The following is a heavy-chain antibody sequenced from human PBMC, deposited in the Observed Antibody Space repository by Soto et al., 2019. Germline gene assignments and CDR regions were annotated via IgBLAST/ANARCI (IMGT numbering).Heavy chain of an antibody. CDR1: GFTFSSYA. J-gene: IGHJ4*02. CDR3: ARDPGYYDILTGYQDY. D-gene: IGHD3-9*01. V-gene: IGHV3-30-3*01. CDR2: ISYDGSNK. Sequence: QVQLVESGGGVVQPGRSLRLSCAASGFTFSSYAMHWVRQAPGKGLEWVAVISYDGSNKYYADSVKGRFTISRDNSKNTLYLQMNRLRAEDTAVYYCARDPGYYDILTGYQDYWGQGTLVTVSS.